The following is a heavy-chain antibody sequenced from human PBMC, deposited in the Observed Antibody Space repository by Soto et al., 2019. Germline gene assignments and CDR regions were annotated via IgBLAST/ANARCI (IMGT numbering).Heavy chain of an antibody. CDR1: GYTFSSYA. V-gene: IGHV1-69*13. CDR2: IIPIFGTA. D-gene: IGHD5-18*01. CDR3: ARKGYSYGYSDY. J-gene: IGHJ4*02. Sequence: ASVKVSCKASGYTFSSYAISWVRQAPGQGLEWMGGIIPIFGTANYAQKFQGRVTITADESTSTAYMELSSLRSEDTAVYYCARKGYSYGYSDYWGQGTLVTVSS.